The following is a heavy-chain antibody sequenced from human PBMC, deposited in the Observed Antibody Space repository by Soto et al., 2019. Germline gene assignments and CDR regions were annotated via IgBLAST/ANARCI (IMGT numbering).Heavy chain of an antibody. CDR3: AKDLAPYSSGWLGFEY. Sequence: PGWSLRLSCAASGFTFSSYAMSWVRQAPGKGLEWVSDISASGGSTNYADSVKGRFTISRDNSKNTLYLQMNSLRAEDTALYYCAKDLAPYSSGWLGFEYWGEGTLVTVSS. CDR1: GFTFSSYA. D-gene: IGHD6-19*01. CDR2: ISASGGST. V-gene: IGHV3-23*01. J-gene: IGHJ4*02.